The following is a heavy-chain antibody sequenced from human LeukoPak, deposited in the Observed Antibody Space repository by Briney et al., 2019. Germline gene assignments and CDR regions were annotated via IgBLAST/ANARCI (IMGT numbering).Heavy chain of an antibody. Sequence: SETLSLTCIVSGASISSYYWSWIRQPPGQGLEWIGYIYTDGSTNYNPSLKSRVTMSVDTSKNQFSLKLSSVTAADTAVYYCARESPDYYDSSGYYYMDVWGKGTTVTVSS. V-gene: IGHV4-4*08. D-gene: IGHD3-22*01. CDR3: ARESPDYYDSSGYYYMDV. CDR1: GASISSYY. CDR2: IYTDGST. J-gene: IGHJ6*03.